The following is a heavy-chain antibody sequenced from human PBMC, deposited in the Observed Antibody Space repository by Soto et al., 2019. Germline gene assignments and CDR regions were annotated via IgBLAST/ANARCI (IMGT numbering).Heavy chain of an antibody. J-gene: IGHJ4*02. CDR2: ISHSGGRT. D-gene: IGHD2-8*01. CDR1: GFTFSDYA. Sequence: GGSLRLSCTGSGFTFSDYAMNWVRQAPGKGLEWVSSISHSGGRTYYADSVRGRFTISRDNAKNTLYLQMNSLRAEDTAAFYCARTLCLGAILYQPDHWGQGTLVTVSS. CDR3: ARTLCLGAILYQPDH. V-gene: IGHV3-23*01.